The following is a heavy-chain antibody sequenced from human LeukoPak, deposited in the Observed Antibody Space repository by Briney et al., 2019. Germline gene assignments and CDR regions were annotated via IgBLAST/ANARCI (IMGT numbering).Heavy chain of an antibody. Sequence: SETLSLTCTVSGGSISSYYWSRIRQPPGKGLEWIGYIYTSGSTNYNPSLKSRVTISVDTSKNQVSLKVSSVTAADTAVYYCARAPTKIYYYMDVWGKGTTVTVSS. CDR2: IYTSGST. CDR3: ARAPTKIYYYMDV. CDR1: GGSISSYY. V-gene: IGHV4-4*09. D-gene: IGHD5-24*01. J-gene: IGHJ6*03.